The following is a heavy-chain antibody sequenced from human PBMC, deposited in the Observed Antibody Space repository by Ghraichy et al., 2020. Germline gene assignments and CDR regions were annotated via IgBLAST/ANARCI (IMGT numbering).Heavy chain of an antibody. J-gene: IGHJ5*02. CDR1: GFTFSSYA. V-gene: IGHV3-23*01. D-gene: IGHD3-22*01. Sequence: LSLTCAASGFTFSSYAMSWVRQAPGKGLEWVSAISGSGGSTYYADSVKGRFTISRDNSKNTLYLQMNSLRAEDTAVYYCAKDEGSSGYLLENWFDPWGQGTLVTVSS. CDR3: AKDEGSSGYLLENWFDP. CDR2: ISGSGGST.